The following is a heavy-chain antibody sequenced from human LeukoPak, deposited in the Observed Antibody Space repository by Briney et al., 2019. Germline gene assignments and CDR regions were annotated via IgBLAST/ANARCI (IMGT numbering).Heavy chain of an antibody. CDR2: ISSSSSYI. D-gene: IGHD2-15*01. J-gene: IGHJ4*02. Sequence: PGGSLRLSCAASGFTFSSYSMNWARQAPGKGLEWVSSISSSSSYIYYADSVKGRFTISRDNAKNSLYLQMNSLRAEDTAVYYCARVSVVVAAMWIDYWGQGTLVTVSS. CDR1: GFTFSSYS. CDR3: ARVSVVVAAMWIDY. V-gene: IGHV3-21*01.